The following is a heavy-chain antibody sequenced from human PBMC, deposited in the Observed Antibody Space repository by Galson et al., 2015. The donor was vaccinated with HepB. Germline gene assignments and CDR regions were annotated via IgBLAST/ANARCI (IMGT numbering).Heavy chain of an antibody. D-gene: IGHD3-16*01. CDR2: VSGSGADT. J-gene: IGHJ4*02. CDR1: GFSFSDYA. CDR3: AKRFGKD. Sequence: SLRLSCAASGFSFSDYAMSWVRQAPGKGLEWVSGVSGSGADTYHADSVKGRFTISRDNSQNTLYLQMNSLRADDTAVYYCAKRFGKDWGQGTLVTVSS. V-gene: IGHV3-23*01.